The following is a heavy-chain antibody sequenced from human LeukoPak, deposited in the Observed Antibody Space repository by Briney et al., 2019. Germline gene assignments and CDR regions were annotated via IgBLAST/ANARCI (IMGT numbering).Heavy chain of an antibody. CDR3: ARWKYYYDSSGYYHGGYFDY. CDR2: IYSGGST. J-gene: IGHJ4*02. D-gene: IGHD3-22*01. CDR1: GFTVSSNY. V-gene: IGHV3-53*01. Sequence: GGSLRLSCAASGFTVSSNYMSWVRQAPGKGLEWVSVIYSGGSTYYADSVKGRFTISRDNSKNTLYLQMSSLRAEDTAVYYCARWKYYYDSSGYYHGGYFDYWGQGTLVTVSS.